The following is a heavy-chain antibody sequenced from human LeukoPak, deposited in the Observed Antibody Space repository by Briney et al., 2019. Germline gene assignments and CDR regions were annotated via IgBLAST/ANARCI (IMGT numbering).Heavy chain of an antibody. CDR2: ISYDGSNK. CDR3: ARDRSIAAAGYYFDY. J-gene: IGHJ4*02. Sequence: PGGSLRLSCAASGFTFSSYAMHWVRQAPGRGLEWVAVISYDGSNKYYADSVKGRFTISRDNSKNTLYLQMNSLRAEDTAVYYCARDRSIAAAGYYFDYWGQGTLVTVSS. V-gene: IGHV3-30-3*01. D-gene: IGHD6-13*01. CDR1: GFTFSSYA.